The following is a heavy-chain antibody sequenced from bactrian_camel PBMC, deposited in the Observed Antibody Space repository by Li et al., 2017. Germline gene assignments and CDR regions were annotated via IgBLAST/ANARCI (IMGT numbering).Heavy chain of an antibody. CDR3: AVLSQFNHCRGVFVGIWQRYAS. CDR1: LYIYSSYC. D-gene: IGHD5*01. J-gene: IGHJ4*01. V-gene: IGHV3S1*01. CDR2: IYTGDGSP. Sequence: HVQLVESGGGTVQAGGSLRLSCEISLYIYSSYCMGWFRQAPGKEREGVATIYTGDGSPYYGDSVKGRFTISQDYAKKTVYLQIDSLQPEDTAVYYCAVLSQFNHCRGVFVGIWQRYASWGQGTQVTVS.